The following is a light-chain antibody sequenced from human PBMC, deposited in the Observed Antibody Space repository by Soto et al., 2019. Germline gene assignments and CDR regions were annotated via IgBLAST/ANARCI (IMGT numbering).Light chain of an antibody. CDR2: GAS. CDR1: QSVSNN. Sequence: EIVLTQSPGTLSLSPGERSTLSCRASQSVSNNYLAWYQQKPGQAPRLLIYGASTRATGIPARFSGSGSGTEFTLTISSLQSEDFAVYYCQQYHSWPPRTFGQGTKVDIK. V-gene: IGKV3-15*01. CDR3: QQYHSWPPRT. J-gene: IGKJ1*01.